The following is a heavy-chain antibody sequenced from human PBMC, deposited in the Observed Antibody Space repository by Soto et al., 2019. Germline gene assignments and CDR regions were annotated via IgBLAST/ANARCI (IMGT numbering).Heavy chain of an antibody. CDR2: ISYDGSNK. V-gene: IGHV3-30*18. D-gene: IGHD4-17*01. CDR3: ANPIGDYGDAFDI. Sequence: GGSLRLSCAASGFTFSSYGMHWVRQAPGKGLEWVAVISYDGSNKYYADSVKGRLTISRDNSKNTLYLQMNSLRAEDTAVYYCANPIGDYGDAFDIWGQGTMVTVSS. CDR1: GFTFSSYG. J-gene: IGHJ3*02.